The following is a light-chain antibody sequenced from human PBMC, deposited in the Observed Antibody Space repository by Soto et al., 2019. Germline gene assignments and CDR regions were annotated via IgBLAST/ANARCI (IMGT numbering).Light chain of an antibody. V-gene: IGKV3-15*01. Sequence: EIVMTQSPATLSVSPGERATLSCRASQSVSSNLAWYQQKPGQAPRLLIYGASTRATGIPARFSGSWSGTEVTLTISSLLSEDFAVYYCQQYNNWPPVTFGGGTKVEIK. J-gene: IGKJ4*01. CDR2: GAS. CDR1: QSVSSN. CDR3: QQYNNWPPVT.